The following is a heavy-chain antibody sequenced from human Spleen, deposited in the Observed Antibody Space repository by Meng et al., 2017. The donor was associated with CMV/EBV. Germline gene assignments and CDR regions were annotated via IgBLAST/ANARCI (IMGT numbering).Heavy chain of an antibody. CDR2: ISSSSSYI. Sequence: GESLKISCAASGFTFSSYSMNWVRQAPGKGLEWVSSISSSSSYIYYADSVKGRFTISRDNAKNSLYLQMNSLRAEDTAVYYCAKSDWDAFGIWGQGTMVTVSS. V-gene: IGHV3-21*01. CDR1: GFTFSSYS. CDR3: AKSDWDAFGI. J-gene: IGHJ3*02. D-gene: IGHD2-21*01.